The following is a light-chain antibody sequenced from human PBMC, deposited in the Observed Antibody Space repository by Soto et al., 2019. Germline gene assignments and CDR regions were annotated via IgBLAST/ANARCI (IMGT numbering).Light chain of an antibody. CDR2: SNN. CDR3: AAWDYSLNGYV. Sequence: QSVLTQPPSASGTPGQRVNISCSGSSYNLGSNTVNWYQQLPGTAPKLLIYSNNQRPSGVPDRFSGSKSGTSASLAISGLQSEDEADYYCAAWDYSLNGYVFGTGTSSPS. J-gene: IGLJ1*01. CDR1: SYNLGSNT. V-gene: IGLV1-44*01.